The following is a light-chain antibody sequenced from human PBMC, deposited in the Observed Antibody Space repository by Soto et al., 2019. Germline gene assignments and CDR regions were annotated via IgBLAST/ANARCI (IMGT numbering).Light chain of an antibody. V-gene: IGKV1-33*01. CDR2: DAS. CDR3: QQYDSFPYS. J-gene: IGKJ2*03. Sequence: IQMTQSPLFLSASIGDRVTITCQPSQDITNYLNWYQQKPEKAPKLLIYDASMLERGVPSRFSGGGSGTHFTFTISSLQPEDIATFYCQQYDSFPYSFGQGTKVDIK. CDR1: QDITNY.